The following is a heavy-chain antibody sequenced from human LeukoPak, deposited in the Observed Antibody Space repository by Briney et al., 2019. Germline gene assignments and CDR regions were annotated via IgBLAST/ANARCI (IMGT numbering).Heavy chain of an antibody. CDR1: GLTFSNYA. D-gene: IGHD4-17*01. CDR3: RKDPNGDYLGAFER. Sequence: GGSLRLSCTASGLTFSNYATTWVRQAPGKGLEWVSSITGSGRGTYYADSVKGRFSVSRDNSQNTVFLHMNSLRADDTALYYCRKDPNGDYLGAFERWGPGEMVNVFS. V-gene: IGHV3-23*01. CDR2: ITGSGRGT. J-gene: IGHJ3*02.